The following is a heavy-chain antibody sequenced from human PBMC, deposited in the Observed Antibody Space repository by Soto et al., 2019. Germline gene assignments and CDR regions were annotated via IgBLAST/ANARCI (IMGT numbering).Heavy chain of an antibody. J-gene: IGHJ4*02. CDR3: AREEVKWLSFDY. Sequence: PGGSLRLSCAASGFTFSSFAMHWVRQAPGKGLEWVATISYDGNNQYYADSVKGRFTISRDSSKSTLYLQMNSLRAEDSAVYYCAREEVKWLSFDYWGQGTLVTVSS. V-gene: IGHV3-30-3*01. CDR2: ISYDGNNQ. D-gene: IGHD5-12*01. CDR1: GFTFSSFA.